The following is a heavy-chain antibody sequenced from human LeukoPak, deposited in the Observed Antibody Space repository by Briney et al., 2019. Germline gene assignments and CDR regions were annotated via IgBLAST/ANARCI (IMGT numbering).Heavy chain of an antibody. D-gene: IGHD6-19*01. Sequence: PSETLSLTCTVSGGSISSYYWSWIRQPPGKGLEWIGYIYHSGSTNYNPSLKSRVTISVDTSKNQFSLKLSSVTAADTAVYYCARRKARAGYYYYMDVWGKGTTVTVSS. CDR3: ARRKARAGYYYYMDV. J-gene: IGHJ6*03. V-gene: IGHV4-59*01. CDR1: GGSISSYY. CDR2: IYHSGST.